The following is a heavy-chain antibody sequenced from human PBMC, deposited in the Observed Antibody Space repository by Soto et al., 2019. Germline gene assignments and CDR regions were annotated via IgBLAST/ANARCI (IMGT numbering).Heavy chain of an antibody. Sequence: QVQLVQSGAEVKKPGASVKVSCKASGYTFTSYAMHWVRQAPGQRLERMGWINAGNGNTKYSQKFQGRVTITRDTSASTAYMELSSLRSEDTAVYYCARNDDILTGYYEWVQGTLVTVSS. V-gene: IGHV1-3*01. J-gene: IGHJ4*02. CDR1: GYTFTSYA. CDR2: INAGNGNT. D-gene: IGHD3-9*01. CDR3: ARNDDILTGYYE.